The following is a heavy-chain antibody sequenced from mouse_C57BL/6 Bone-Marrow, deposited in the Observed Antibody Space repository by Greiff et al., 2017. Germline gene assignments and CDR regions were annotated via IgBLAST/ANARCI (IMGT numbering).Heavy chain of an antibody. J-gene: IGHJ3*01. Sequence: QVQLQQPGAELVRPGSSVKLSCKASGYTFTSYWMDWVKQRPGQGLEWIGNIYPSDSETHYNQKFKDKATLTVDKSSSTAYMQLSSLTSEDSAVYYCAKRGNYSWFAYWGQGTLVTVSA. D-gene: IGHD2-1*01. CDR2: IYPSDSET. CDR3: AKRGNYSWFAY. V-gene: IGHV1-61*01. CDR1: GYTFTSYW.